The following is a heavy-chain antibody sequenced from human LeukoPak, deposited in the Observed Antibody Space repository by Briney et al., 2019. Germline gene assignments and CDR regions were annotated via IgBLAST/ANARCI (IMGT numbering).Heavy chain of an antibody. Sequence: KSSETLSLTCTVSGGSISSSSYYWGWIRQPPGKGLEWIGSIYYSGSTYYNPSLKSRVTISVDTSKNQFSLKLSSVTAADTAVYYCARAGGYSGYDSSDYWGQGTLVTVSS. J-gene: IGHJ4*02. D-gene: IGHD5-12*01. CDR2: IYYSGST. CDR3: ARAGGYSGYDSSDY. CDR1: GGSISSSSYY. V-gene: IGHV4-39*07.